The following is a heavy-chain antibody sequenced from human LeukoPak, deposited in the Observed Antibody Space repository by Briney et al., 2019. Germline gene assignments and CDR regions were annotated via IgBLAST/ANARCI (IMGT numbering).Heavy chain of an antibody. J-gene: IGHJ4*02. D-gene: IGHD6-19*01. Sequence: GESLRLSCAASGFIFSNYYMSWVRQHPGKGLVWVSFINPDGSTTNYADSVKGRFTISRDNAKNALYLQMNSLRAEDMALYYCAKARGVGAGLDYWGQGTLVTVSS. V-gene: IGHV3-74*01. CDR3: AKARGVGAGLDY. CDR2: INPDGSTT. CDR1: GFIFSNYY.